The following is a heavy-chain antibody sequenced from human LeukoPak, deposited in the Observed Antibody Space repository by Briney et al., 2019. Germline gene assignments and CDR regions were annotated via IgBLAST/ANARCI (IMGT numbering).Heavy chain of an antibody. CDR1: GFTFSSYE. CDR2: ISSSGSTI. V-gene: IGHV3-48*03. CDR3: ARQIAVADY. J-gene: IGHJ4*02. D-gene: IGHD6-19*01. Sequence: PGGSLRLSCVVSGFTFSSYEMNWVRQAPGKGLEWVSYISSSGSTIYDADSARGRFTISRDNAKNSLFLQMNGLRAEDTAVYYCARQIAVADYWGQGTLVTVSS.